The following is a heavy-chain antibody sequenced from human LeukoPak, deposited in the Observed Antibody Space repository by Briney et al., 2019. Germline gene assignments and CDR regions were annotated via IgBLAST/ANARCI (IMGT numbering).Heavy chain of an antibody. CDR3: ASGYYYDSSGHYDY. CDR1: GGSISSSSYY. D-gene: IGHD3-22*01. J-gene: IGHJ4*02. CDR2: IYYSGST. V-gene: IGHV4-39*01. Sequence: SEALSLTCTVSGGSISSSSYYWGWIRQPPGKGLEWIGSIYYSGSTYYNPSLKSRVTISVDTSKNQFSLKLSSVTAADTAVYYCASGYYYDSSGHYDYWGQGTLVTVSP.